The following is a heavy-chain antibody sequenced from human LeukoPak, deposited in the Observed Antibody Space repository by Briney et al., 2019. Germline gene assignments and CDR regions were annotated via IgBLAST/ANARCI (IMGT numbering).Heavy chain of an antibody. J-gene: IGHJ3*02. V-gene: IGHV4-39*01. CDR3: ARPLYSSSSGAFDI. CDR1: GGSISSSSYY. Sequence: PSETLSLTCTVSGGSISSSSYYWGWIRQLPGKGLEWIGSIYYSGSTYYNPSLKSRVTISVDTSKNQFSLKLSSVTAADTAVYYCARPLYSSSSGAFDIWGQGTMVTVSS. D-gene: IGHD6-6*01. CDR2: IYYSGST.